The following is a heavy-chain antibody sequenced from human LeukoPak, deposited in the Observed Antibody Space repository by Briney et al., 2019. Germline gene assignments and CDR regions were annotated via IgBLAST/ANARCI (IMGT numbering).Heavy chain of an antibody. Sequence: PGGSLRLSCAASGFIFSSYAMGWVRLAPGKGLEWISVISGNGGRTDYADSVKGGFTISRDNSKSTLYLQMTSLRAEDTAVYYCAKGHSDYGTGFDGWGQGTLVTVSS. J-gene: IGHJ4*02. D-gene: IGHD4-17*01. CDR2: ISGNGGRT. CDR3: AKGHSDYGTGFDG. V-gene: IGHV3-23*01. CDR1: GFIFSSYA.